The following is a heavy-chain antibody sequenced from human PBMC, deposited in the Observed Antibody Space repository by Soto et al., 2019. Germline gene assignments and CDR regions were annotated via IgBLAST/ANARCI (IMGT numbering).Heavy chain of an antibody. D-gene: IGHD2-2*01. CDR3: ARLYCSSTSCYEGDPYYYGMDV. J-gene: IGHJ6*02. CDR2: ISYDGSNK. Sequence: GGSLRLSCAASGFTFSSYAMHWVRQAPGKGLEWVAVISYDGSNKYYADSVKGRFTISRDNSKNTLYLQMNSLRAEDTAVYYCARLYCSSTSCYEGDPYYYGMDVWGQGTTVTVSS. V-gene: IGHV3-30-3*01. CDR1: GFTFSSYA.